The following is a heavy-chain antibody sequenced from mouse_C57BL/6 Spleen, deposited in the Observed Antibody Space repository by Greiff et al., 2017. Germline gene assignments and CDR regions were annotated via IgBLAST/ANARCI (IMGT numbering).Heavy chain of an antibody. CDR2: IHPSSGNT. J-gene: IGHJ4*01. CDR3: ARNGYARDY. D-gene: IGHD1-1*02. Sequence: VQLQQSGAELARPGASVTLSCKASGYTFTSYGIRWVQQRPGQGLEWIGVIHPSSGNTYYNEKFKGKATLTVDKSSSAAYMELRGLTSEDSAVSFFARNGYARDYWGQGTSLTVSS. CDR1: GYTFTSYG. V-gene: IGHV1-81*01.